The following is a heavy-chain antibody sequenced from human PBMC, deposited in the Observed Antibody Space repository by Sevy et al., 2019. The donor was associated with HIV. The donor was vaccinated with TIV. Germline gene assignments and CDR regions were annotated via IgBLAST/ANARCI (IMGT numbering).Heavy chain of an antibody. CDR2: ISSSSSYI. V-gene: IGHV3-21*01. D-gene: IGHD3-22*01. CDR1: GFTFSSYS. CDR3: ARGGNYYDSSGPGYDAFDI. J-gene: IGHJ3*02. Sequence: GGSLRLSCAASGFTFSSYSMNWVRQAPGKGLEWVSSISSSSSYIYYADSVKGRFTISRDNARNALYLQMNSLRAEDTVVYYCARGGNYYDSSGPGYDAFDIWGQGTMVTVSS.